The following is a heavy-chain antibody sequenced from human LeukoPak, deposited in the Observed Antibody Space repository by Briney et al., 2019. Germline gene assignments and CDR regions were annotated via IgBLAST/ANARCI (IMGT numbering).Heavy chain of an antibody. J-gene: IGHJ3*02. V-gene: IGHV3-11*04. CDR2: ISSSGSTI. D-gene: IGHD1-26*01. CDR3: ARVMDPNGWELLPRGAFDI. CDR1: GFTFSDYY. Sequence: PGGSLRLSCAASGFTFSDYYMSWIRQAPGKGLEWVSYISSSGSTIYYADSVKGRFTISRDNAKNSLYLQMNSLRAEDTAVYYCARVMDPNGWELLPRGAFDIWGQGTMVTVSS.